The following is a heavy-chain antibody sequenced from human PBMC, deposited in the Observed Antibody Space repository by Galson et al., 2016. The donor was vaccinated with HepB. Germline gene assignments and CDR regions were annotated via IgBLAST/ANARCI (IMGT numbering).Heavy chain of an antibody. D-gene: IGHD2-15*01. CDR2: INPSGGST. Sequence: SVKVSCKASGYTFTSHYMHWVRQAPGQGLEWMGIINPSGGSTSSPQKFRGRVTVTRDTSTSTVYMELSSLRSEDTAVYYCARDPLFCSGGTCYRDAYNCPDYWGRGTLVTVSS. V-gene: IGHV1-46*01. J-gene: IGHJ4*02. CDR1: GYTFTSHY. CDR3: ARDPLFCSGGTCYRDAYNCPDY.